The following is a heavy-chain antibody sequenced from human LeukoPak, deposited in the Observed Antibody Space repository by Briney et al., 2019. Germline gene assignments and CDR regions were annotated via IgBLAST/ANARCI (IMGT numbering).Heavy chain of an antibody. CDR3: VKDFSGSWASEN. D-gene: IGHD1-26*01. CDR1: GFTFNDYV. Sequence: PGGSLRLSCAASGFTFNDYVMHWVRQAPGKGLEWVAIMSPLGNTKDHADSVKGRFTISRDNSKNALYLQMNSLRAEDTAVYYCVKDFSGSWASENWGQGTLLTVSS. V-gene: IGHV3-30*18. CDR2: MSPLGNTK. J-gene: IGHJ4*02.